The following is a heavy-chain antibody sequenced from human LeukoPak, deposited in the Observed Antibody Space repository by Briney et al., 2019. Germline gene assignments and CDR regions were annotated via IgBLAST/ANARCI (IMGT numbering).Heavy chain of an antibody. J-gene: IGHJ4*02. CDR1: GFTFKDFY. Sequence: PGGSLRLSCAASGFTFKDFYMSWVRQAPGKGLEWVSYISHLGSQTDYADSVKGRFTISRDNAKNSLSLQMNNLSVDDTAVYYCVRARFTTFVYYWGQGTLVTVSS. CDR2: ISHLGSQT. D-gene: IGHD1-14*01. CDR3: VRARFTTFVYY. V-gene: IGHV3-11*05.